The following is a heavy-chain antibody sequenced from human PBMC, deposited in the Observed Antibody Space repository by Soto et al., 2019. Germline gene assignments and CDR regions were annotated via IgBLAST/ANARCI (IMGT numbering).Heavy chain of an antibody. CDR1: GGSISSYY. Sequence: SETLSLTCTVSGGSISSYYWSWIRQPPGKGLEWIGYIYYSGSTNYNPSLKSGVTISVDTSKNQFSLKLSSVTAADTAVYYCARGRYYDFWSGCDPWGQGTLVTVSS. CDR3: ARGRYYDFWSGCDP. D-gene: IGHD3-3*01. CDR2: IYYSGST. V-gene: IGHV4-59*01. J-gene: IGHJ5*02.